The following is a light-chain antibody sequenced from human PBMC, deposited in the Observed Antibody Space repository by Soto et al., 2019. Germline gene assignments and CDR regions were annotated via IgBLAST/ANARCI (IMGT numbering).Light chain of an antibody. Sequence: DIRLTQSPSFLSASVGDRVTITCRASQDINSYLAWYKQKPGKAPELLIYAASTLQSAVASRFSGSGSGTECTLTVSSLQPEDFATYYCQQLSSYPRTLGQVNKV. CDR3: QQLSSYPRT. CDR2: AAS. CDR1: QDINSY. V-gene: IGKV1-9*01. J-gene: IGKJ1*01.